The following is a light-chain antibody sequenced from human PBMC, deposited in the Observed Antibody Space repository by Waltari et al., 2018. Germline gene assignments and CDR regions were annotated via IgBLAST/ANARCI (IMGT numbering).Light chain of an antibody. Sequence: QAVVTQEPSLTVSPGGTVTLTCASSAGPVTSRHYPCWFRQKPGQAPRTMICETSIKQSWTPARFSGSLLQGKAALTLSGAQPEDEAVYYCTRSWVFGGGTKLAVL. CDR1: AGPVTSRHY. CDR3: TRSWV. V-gene: IGLV7-46*01. CDR2: ETS. J-gene: IGLJ3*02.